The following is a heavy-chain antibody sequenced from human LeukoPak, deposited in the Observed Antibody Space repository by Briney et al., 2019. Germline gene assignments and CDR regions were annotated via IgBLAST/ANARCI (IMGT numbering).Heavy chain of an antibody. CDR3: ARDSSSSSDFHY. CDR2: ISSSGSTI. Sequence: PGXSXRLSCXASGFTFSDYYMSWIRQAPGKGLEWVSYISSSGSTIYYADSVKGRFTISRDNAKNSLYLQMNSLRAEDTAVYYCARDSSSSSDFHYWGQGTLVTVSS. CDR1: GFTFSDYY. D-gene: IGHD6-6*01. J-gene: IGHJ4*02. V-gene: IGHV3-11*01.